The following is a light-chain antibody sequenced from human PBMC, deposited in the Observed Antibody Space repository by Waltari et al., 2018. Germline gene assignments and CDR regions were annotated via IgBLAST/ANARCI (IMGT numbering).Light chain of an antibody. CDR3: SSYTSSSTLEV. CDR1: SSDVGGYNY. Sequence: QSALTQPASVSGSPGQSITISCTGTSSDVGGYNYVSWYQQHPGKAPKLMIYDVSNPPSGFSNRFSVSKSGNTASLTISGLQAEDEADYYCSSYTSSSTLEVFGGGTKLTVL. CDR2: DVS. V-gene: IGLV2-14*03. J-gene: IGLJ2*01.